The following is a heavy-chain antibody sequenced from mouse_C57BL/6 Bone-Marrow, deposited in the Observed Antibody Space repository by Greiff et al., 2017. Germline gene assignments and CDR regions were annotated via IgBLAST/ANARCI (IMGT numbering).Heavy chain of an antibody. CDR1: GYTFTGYW. Sequence: VQLQQSGAELMKPGASVKLSCKATGYTFTGYWIEWVKQRPGQGLEWIGVINPGSGGTNYNEKFKGKATLTADKSSSTAYMQLSSLTSEDSAVYFCARSDYYGSSYYFDYWGQGTTLTVSS. CDR3: ARSDYYGSSYYFDY. D-gene: IGHD1-1*01. CDR2: INPGSGGT. V-gene: IGHV1-54*01. J-gene: IGHJ2*01.